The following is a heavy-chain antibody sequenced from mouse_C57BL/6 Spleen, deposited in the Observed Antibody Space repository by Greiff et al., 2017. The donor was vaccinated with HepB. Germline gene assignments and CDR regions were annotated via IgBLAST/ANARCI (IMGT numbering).Heavy chain of an antibody. J-gene: IGHJ2*01. CDR3: ARSHSGYDLDY. Sequence: QVHVKQPGAELVKPGASVKLSCKASGYTFTSYWMHWVKQRPGQGLEWIGMIHPNSGSTNYNEKFKSKATLTVDKSSSTAYMQLSSLTSEDSAVYYCARSHSGYDLDYWGQGTTRTVSS. D-gene: IGHD2-2*01. CDR1: GYTFTSYW. V-gene: IGHV1-64*01. CDR2: IHPNSGST.